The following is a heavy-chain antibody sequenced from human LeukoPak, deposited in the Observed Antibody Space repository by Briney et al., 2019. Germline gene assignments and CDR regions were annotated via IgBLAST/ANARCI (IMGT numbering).Heavy chain of an antibody. CDR2: ISSSSSYI. CDR1: GFTFSSYS. CDR3: ARVFSSGWTVDY. Sequence: GGSLRLSCAASGFTFSSYSMNWVRQAPGKGLKWVSSISSSSSYIYYADSVKGRFTISRDNAKNSLYLQMNSLRAEDTAVYYCARVFSSGWTVDYWGQGTLVTVSS. V-gene: IGHV3-21*01. J-gene: IGHJ4*02. D-gene: IGHD6-19*01.